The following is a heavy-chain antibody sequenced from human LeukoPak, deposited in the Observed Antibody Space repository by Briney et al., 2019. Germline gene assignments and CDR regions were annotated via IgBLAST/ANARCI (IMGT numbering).Heavy chain of an antibody. Sequence: GRSLRLSCAASGFTFSSYGMHWVRQAPGKGLEWVAVIWYDGSNKYYVDSVKGRFTISRDNAKNSLYLQMNSLRAEDTAVYYCAKERQWLDFDYWGQGTLVTVSS. D-gene: IGHD6-19*01. CDR2: IWYDGSNK. CDR3: AKERQWLDFDY. CDR1: GFTFSSYG. J-gene: IGHJ4*02. V-gene: IGHV3-33*03.